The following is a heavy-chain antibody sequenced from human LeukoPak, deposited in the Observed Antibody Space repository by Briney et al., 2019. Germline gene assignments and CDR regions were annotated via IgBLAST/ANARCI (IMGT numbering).Heavy chain of an antibody. CDR1: GYTFTSYY. J-gene: IGHJ4*02. CDR3: ATDLRQWLVGFDY. Sequence: GASVKVSCKASGYTFTSYYMHWVRQAPGQGLEWMGIINPSSGSTSYAQKFQGRVTMTRDTSTSTVYMELSSLRSEDTAVYYCATDLRQWLVGFDYWGQGTLVTVSS. D-gene: IGHD6-19*01. V-gene: IGHV1-46*01. CDR2: INPSSGST.